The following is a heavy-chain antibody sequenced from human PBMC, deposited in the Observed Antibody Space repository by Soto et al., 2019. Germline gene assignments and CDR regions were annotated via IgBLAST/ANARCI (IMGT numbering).Heavy chain of an antibody. CDR1: GRSISSISHH. J-gene: IGHJ4*01. CDR3: AREENGQSHY. Sequence: PPVTLSRTCTVSGRSISSISHHWARIRQPAGNGLEWIGSIYYSGNTYHNPSLKRRVTISVDTSQNQFSLKLSSVTAADTSVYYCAREENGQSHYWGHGTLVTVSS. D-gene: IGHD2-8*01. V-gene: IGHV4-39*02. CDR2: IYYSGNT.